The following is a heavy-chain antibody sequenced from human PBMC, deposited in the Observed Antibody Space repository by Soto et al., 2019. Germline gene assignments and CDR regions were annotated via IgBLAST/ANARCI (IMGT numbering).Heavy chain of an antibody. CDR3: ANDSHSNWHVVRGWFDP. Sequence: SETLSLTCTVSGGSVSSDSYYWSWIRQPPGKGLEWIGYIYYSGNTKYNPSLKSRVTISIDTSKNQFSLKLSSVTDADTAVYYCANDSHSNWHVVRGWFDPWGQGSLVTVSS. CDR2: IYYSGNT. J-gene: IGHJ5*02. V-gene: IGHV4-61*01. CDR1: GGSVSSDSYY. D-gene: IGHD1-1*01.